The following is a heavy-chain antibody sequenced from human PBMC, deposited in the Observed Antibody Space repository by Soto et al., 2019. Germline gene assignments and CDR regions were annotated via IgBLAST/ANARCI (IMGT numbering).Heavy chain of an antibody. CDR3: ARGGSEDSSWYVWPKYYYYGMDV. D-gene: IGHD6-13*01. J-gene: IGHJ6*02. V-gene: IGHV1-3*01. Sequence: ASVKVSCKASGYTFTSYAMHWVRQAPGQRLEWMGWINAGNGNTKYSQKFQGRVTITRDTSASTAYMELSSLRSEDTAVYYCARGGSEDSSWYVWPKYYYYGMDVWGQGTTVTVSS. CDR2: INAGNGNT. CDR1: GYTFTSYA.